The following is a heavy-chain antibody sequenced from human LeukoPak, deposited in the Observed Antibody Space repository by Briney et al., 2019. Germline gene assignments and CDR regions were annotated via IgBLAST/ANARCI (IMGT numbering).Heavy chain of an antibody. D-gene: IGHD3-3*01. J-gene: IGHJ3*02. CDR1: GYSFTSYW. Sequence: GESLKISCKGSGYSFTSYWIGWVRQMPGKGLEWMGIIYPGDSDTRYSPSFQGQVTISADKSISTAYLQWSSLKASDTAMYYCASPTYYDFWSGYISPDAFDIWGQGTMVTVSS. CDR3: ASPTYYDFWSGYISPDAFDI. V-gene: IGHV5-51*01. CDR2: IYPGDSDT.